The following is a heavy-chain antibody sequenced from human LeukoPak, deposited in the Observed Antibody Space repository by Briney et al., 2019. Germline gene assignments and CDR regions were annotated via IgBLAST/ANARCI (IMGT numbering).Heavy chain of an antibody. V-gene: IGHV3-23*01. Sequence: PGGSLRLSCAASGFTFSSYAMSWVRQAPGKGLEWVSAISGSGGSTYYADSVKGRFTISRDNAKNSLYLQMNSLRAEDTAVYYCAKDLSYYGSGSSLFDYWGQGTLVTVSS. CDR3: AKDLSYYGSGSSLFDY. J-gene: IGHJ4*02. CDR2: ISGSGGST. CDR1: GFTFSSYA. D-gene: IGHD3-10*01.